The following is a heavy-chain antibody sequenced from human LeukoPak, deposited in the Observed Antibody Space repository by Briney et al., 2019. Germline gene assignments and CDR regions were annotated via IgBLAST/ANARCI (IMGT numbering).Heavy chain of an antibody. CDR1: GGSINSYY. Sequence: SETLSLTCTVSGGSINSYYWSWIRQPAGKGLEWIRRIYSSGSTNYNPSLKSRVSMLVDTSKNQFSLKLTSVTAADTAVYYCARGGKATVVTMWGQGILVTVSS. D-gene: IGHD4-23*01. J-gene: IGHJ4*02. V-gene: IGHV4-4*07. CDR2: IYSSGST. CDR3: ARGGKATVVTM.